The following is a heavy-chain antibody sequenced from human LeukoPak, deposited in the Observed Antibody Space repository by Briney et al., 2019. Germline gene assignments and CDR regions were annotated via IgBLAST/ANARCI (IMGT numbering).Heavy chain of an antibody. CDR2: INTDGSTT. D-gene: IGHD4-23*01. CDR1: GFTFSHYR. J-gene: IGHJ4*02. V-gene: IGHV3-74*01. CDR3: ARGNYGGNVYDS. Sequence: PGGSLRLSCAASGFTFSHYRMHWVRQAPGKGLVWVSHINTDGSTTTYADSVKGRFTISRDNAMNTLYLQMNSLRAEDSAVYFCARGNYGGNVYDSWGQGTLVTVSS.